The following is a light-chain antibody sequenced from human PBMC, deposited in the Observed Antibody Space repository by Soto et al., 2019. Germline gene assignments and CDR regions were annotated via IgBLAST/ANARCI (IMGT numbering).Light chain of an antibody. CDR3: QAWDSSPVV. Sequence: SYELTQPPSVSVSPGQTASITCSGDKLGDKYACWYQQKPGQSPVLVIYQDSKRPSGIPERFSCSNSGNTATMTISGTQAMDEADYYCQAWDSSPVVFGGGTQLTVL. CDR1: KLGDKY. V-gene: IGLV3-1*01. CDR2: QDS. J-gene: IGLJ2*01.